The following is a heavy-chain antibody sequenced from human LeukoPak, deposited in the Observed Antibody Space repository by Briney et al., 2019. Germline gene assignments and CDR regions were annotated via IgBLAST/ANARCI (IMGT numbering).Heavy chain of an antibody. V-gene: IGHV1-24*01. D-gene: IGHD1-26*01. CDR2: FDPEDGET. J-gene: IGHJ4*02. CDR3: ARGHSGTYFWLGGKFDY. Sequence: ASVKVSCKVSGYILTELSMHWVRQAPGKGLEWMGGFDPEDGETVYAQKFQGRVTMTEDTSTDTAYMELTSLTSEDTAVYYCARGHSGTYFWLGGKFDYWGQGTLVTVSS. CDR1: GYILTELS.